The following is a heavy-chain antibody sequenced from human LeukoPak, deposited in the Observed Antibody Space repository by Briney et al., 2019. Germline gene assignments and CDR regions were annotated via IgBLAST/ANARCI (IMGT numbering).Heavy chain of an antibody. Sequence: GGSLRLSCAASGFTFSSYAMRWVRQAPGKGLEWVAVISYDGSNKYYADSVKGRFTISRDNSKNTLYLQMNSLRAEDTAVYYCARGDYVWGSYRYPIDYWGQGTLVTVSS. CDR1: GFTFSSYA. J-gene: IGHJ4*02. V-gene: IGHV3-30-3*01. D-gene: IGHD3-16*02. CDR3: ARGDYVWGSYRYPIDY. CDR2: ISYDGSNK.